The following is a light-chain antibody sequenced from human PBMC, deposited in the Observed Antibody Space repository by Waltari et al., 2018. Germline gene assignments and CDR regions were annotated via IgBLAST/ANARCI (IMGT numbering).Light chain of an antibody. CDR2: GTS. CDR1: ETIHNAY. CDR3: HYSGPSMWT. Sequence: EIVLTQSPGTLSLTPGERVTLSCRASETIHNAYLAWYQQTPGQAPRLLIFGTSTRAPGIPARFSGSGSATDFTLTISRLEPEDFALYHCHYSGPSMWTFGQGTRVEIK. J-gene: IGKJ1*01. V-gene: IGKV3-20*01.